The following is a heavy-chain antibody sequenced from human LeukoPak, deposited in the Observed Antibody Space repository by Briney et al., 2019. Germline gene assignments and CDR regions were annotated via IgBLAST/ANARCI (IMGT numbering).Heavy chain of an antibody. CDR2: IYSGGST. CDR3: ARDLSD. CDR1: GFTFSSYA. V-gene: IGHV3-53*01. J-gene: IGHJ4*02. Sequence: GGSLRLSCAASGFTFSSYAMSWVRQAPGKGLEWVSVIYSGGSTYYADSVKGRFTISRDNSKNTLYLRMNSLRAEDTAVYYCARDLSDWGQGTLVTVSS. D-gene: IGHD3-16*02.